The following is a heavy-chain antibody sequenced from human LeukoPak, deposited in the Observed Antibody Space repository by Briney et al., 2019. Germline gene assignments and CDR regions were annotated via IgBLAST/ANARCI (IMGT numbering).Heavy chain of an antibody. V-gene: IGHV3-48*04. CDR3: AELGITMIGGV. CDR1: KFTFSSYS. Sequence: GGSLRLSCAASKFTFSSYSMNWVRQAPGKGLEWVSYISSSGSTIYYADSVKGRFTISRDNAKNSLYLQMNSLRAEDTAVYYCAELGITMIGGVWGKGTTVTISS. D-gene: IGHD3-10*02. J-gene: IGHJ6*04. CDR2: ISSSGSTI.